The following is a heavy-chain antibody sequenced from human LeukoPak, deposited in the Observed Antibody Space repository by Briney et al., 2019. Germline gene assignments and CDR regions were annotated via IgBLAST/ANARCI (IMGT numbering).Heavy chain of an antibody. Sequence: GGSLRLSCAASGFTFSNAWMSWVRQAPGKGLEWVGRIKSKTDGGTTDYAAPVKGRFTISRDDSKNTLYLQMNSLKTEDTAVYYGTTDGTAAGTTSLAFDIWGQGTMVTVSS. J-gene: IGHJ3*02. D-gene: IGHD6-13*01. CDR2: IKSKTDGGTT. CDR3: TTDGTAAGTTSLAFDI. CDR1: GFTFSNAW. V-gene: IGHV3-15*01.